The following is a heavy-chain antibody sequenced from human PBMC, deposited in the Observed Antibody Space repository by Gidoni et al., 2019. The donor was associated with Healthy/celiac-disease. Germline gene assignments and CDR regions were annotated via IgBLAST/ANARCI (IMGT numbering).Heavy chain of an antibody. CDR3: ARDQGYCSDGSCYRGIASAFDI. CDR1: GYTFTGYY. D-gene: IGHD2-15*01. CDR2: INPNSGGT. J-gene: IGHJ3*02. Sequence: QVQLVQSGAEVKKPGASVKVSCKASGYTFTGYYMPWVRQAPGQGLEWMGWINPNSGGTNYAQKFQGWVTMTRDTSISTAYMELSRLRSDDTAVYYCARDQGYCSDGSCYRGIASAFDIWGQGTMVTVSS. V-gene: IGHV1-2*04.